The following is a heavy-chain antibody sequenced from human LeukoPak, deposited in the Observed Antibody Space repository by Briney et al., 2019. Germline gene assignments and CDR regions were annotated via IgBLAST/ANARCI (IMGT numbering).Heavy chain of an antibody. D-gene: IGHD1-26*01. CDR2: IRDSGTTT. J-gene: IGHJ3*02. CDR1: GFTLRDYA. Sequence: GGSLRLSCAASGFTLRDYAMSWVRQAPGKGLGWVSAIRDSGTTTYYADSVKGRFTISRDNSKNTLYLQMNSLRAEDTAVYYCAKSGELGNAFDIWGQGTMVTVSS. V-gene: IGHV3-23*01. CDR3: AKSGELGNAFDI.